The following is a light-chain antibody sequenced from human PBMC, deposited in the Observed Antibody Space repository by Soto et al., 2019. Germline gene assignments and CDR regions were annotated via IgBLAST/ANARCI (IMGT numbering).Light chain of an antibody. CDR1: QSVSSSY. CDR3: QQYGSSPLT. Sequence: ELVLTQSPGTLSLSPGERATLSCRASQSVSSSYLAWYQQKPGQAPRPLIYGASSRATGIPDRFSGSGSGTDFTLTISRLEPEDFAVYYCQQYGSSPLTFCGGTKVEIK. V-gene: IGKV3-20*01. J-gene: IGKJ4*01. CDR2: GAS.